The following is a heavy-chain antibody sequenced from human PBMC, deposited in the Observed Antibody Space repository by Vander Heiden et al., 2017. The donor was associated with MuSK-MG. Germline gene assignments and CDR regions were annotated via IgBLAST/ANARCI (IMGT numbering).Heavy chain of an antibody. J-gene: IGHJ5*02. CDR1: GATFSSHA. CDR2: IIPIFGTA. Sequence: QLVQSGSDVKKPGSSVTFSFNASGATFSSHAIRWVRHAPGQGLAWMGGIIPIFGTANYAQKFQGRVTITADESTSTAYMALSSLRSEDTAVYYCARDGAGGYDYFPVGWFEPWGQGNLVTVCS. CDR3: ARDGAGGYDYFPVGWFEP. D-gene: IGHD5-12*01. V-gene: IGHV1-69*01.